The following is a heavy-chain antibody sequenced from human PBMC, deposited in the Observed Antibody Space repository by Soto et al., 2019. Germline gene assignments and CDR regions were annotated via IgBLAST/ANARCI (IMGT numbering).Heavy chain of an antibody. CDR2: IYYSGTT. J-gene: IGHJ4*02. V-gene: IGHV4-28*03. CDR3: ARDVGSSHGPGHPHYFDY. Sequence: PSQTNPLTSAVSGYTIRNNNWWGWIRQTPGKGLEWIGYIYYSGTTHYNPSLKSRATISLDTSRNQFFLNLNSVTAADTAVYYCARDVGSSHGPGHPHYFDYWGQGTLVTVSS. CDR1: GYTIRNNNW. D-gene: IGHD2-2*01.